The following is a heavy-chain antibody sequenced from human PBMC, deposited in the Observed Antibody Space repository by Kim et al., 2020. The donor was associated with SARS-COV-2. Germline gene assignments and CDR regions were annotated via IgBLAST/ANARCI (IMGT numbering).Heavy chain of an antibody. Sequence: SGPTLVNPTQTLTLTCRFSGFSLTTTGMCVNWIRQPPGKALEWLALIDWDDDKYYRTSLKTRLTISKDTSKNQVVLTMTNMDPVDTATYYCARSQYYDSNGSPDYWGQGTLVTVSS. CDR2: IDWDDDK. CDR1: GFSLTTTGMC. CDR3: ARSQYYDSNGSPDY. J-gene: IGHJ4*02. V-gene: IGHV2-70*01. D-gene: IGHD3-22*01.